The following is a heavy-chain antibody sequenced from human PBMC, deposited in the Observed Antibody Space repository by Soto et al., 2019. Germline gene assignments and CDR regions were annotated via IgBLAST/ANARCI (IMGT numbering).Heavy chain of an antibody. J-gene: IGHJ1*01. CDR2: ISGSGGST. Sequence: GGSLRLSCAASGFTFSSYAMSWVRQAPGKGLEWVSAISGSGGSTYYVDSVKGRFTISRDNSKNTLYLQMNSLRAEDTAVYYCAKPESFMDFQHWGQGTLVTVSS. V-gene: IGHV3-23*01. CDR3: AKPESFMDFQH. CDR1: GFTFSSYA. D-gene: IGHD3-16*02.